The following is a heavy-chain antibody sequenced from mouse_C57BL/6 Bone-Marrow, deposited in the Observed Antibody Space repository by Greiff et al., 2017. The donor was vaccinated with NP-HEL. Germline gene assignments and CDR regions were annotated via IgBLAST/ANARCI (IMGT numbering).Heavy chain of an antibody. CDR2: IYPGSGST. CDR3: ARELRLLYYYAMDY. D-gene: IGHD3-2*02. Sequence: VQLQQPGAELVKPGASVKMSCKASGYTFTSYWITWVKQRPGQGLEWIGDIYPGSGSTNYNEKFKSKATLTVDPSSSTAYLQLSSLTSEDSAVYYCARELRLLYYYAMDYWGQGTSVTVSS. CDR1: GYTFTSYW. J-gene: IGHJ4*01. V-gene: IGHV1-55*01.